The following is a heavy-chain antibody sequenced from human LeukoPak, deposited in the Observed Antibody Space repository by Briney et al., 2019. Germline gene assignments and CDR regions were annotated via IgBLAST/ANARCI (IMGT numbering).Heavy chain of an antibody. J-gene: IGHJ5*02. CDR1: GSMYNYY. V-gene: IGHV4-59*08. Sequence: PSETLSLTCTVSGSMYNYYWSWIRQPPGKGLEWIGYIHYNGITNYNPSLKSRVTISVDTSKNQFSLKLSSVTAADTAVYYCARHGYYDFWSGPNWFDPWGQGTLVTVSS. D-gene: IGHD3-3*01. CDR3: ARHGYYDFWSGPNWFDP. CDR2: IHYNGIT.